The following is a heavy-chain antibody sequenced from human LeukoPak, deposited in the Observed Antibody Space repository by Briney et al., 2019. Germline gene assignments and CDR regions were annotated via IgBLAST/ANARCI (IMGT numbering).Heavy chain of an antibody. Sequence: SQTLCLTCTVSGGSISSGGCYWSRLRQHPGKGLEWIGHIYYSGSTYSNPSLKSRVTISVDTSKNQFSLNLSSVTAADTAVYYCARASYDSSGYYHPWGQGTLVTVSS. CDR3: ARASYDSSGYYHP. D-gene: IGHD3-22*01. CDR2: IYYSGST. CDR1: GGSISSGGCY. V-gene: IGHV4-31*03. J-gene: IGHJ5*02.